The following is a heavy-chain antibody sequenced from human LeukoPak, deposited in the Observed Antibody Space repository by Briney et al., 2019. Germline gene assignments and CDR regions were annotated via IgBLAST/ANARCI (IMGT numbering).Heavy chain of an antibody. V-gene: IGHV3-21*01. J-gene: IGHJ4*02. CDR2: ISSSSSYI. D-gene: IGHD6-13*01. CDR3: ARGAAAAPYYFDY. Sequence: GGSLRLSCAASGFTFSSYSMTWVRQAPGKGLEWVSSISSSSSYIYYADSVKGRFTISRDNAKNSLYLQMNSLRAEDTAVYYCARGAAAAPYYFDYWGQGTLVTVSS. CDR1: GFTFSSYS.